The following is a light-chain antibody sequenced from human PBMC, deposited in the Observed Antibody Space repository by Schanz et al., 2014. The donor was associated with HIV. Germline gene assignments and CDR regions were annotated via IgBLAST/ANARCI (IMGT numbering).Light chain of an antibody. CDR2: DNY. CDR1: TSNIGNNC. CDR3: ATWDATVSAVL. Sequence: QSVLTQPPSVSGAPGQRVTISCTGSTSNIGNNCVSWYQQLPGTAPKLLIYDNYKRPSEIPDRFSASRTGTSATLAIIGLQSGDEAEYYCATWDATVSAVLFGGGTKLTVL. V-gene: IGLV1-51*01. J-gene: IGLJ2*01.